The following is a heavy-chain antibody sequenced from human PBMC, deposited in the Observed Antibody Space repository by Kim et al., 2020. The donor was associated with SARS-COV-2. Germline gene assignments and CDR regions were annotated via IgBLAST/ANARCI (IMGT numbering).Heavy chain of an antibody. CDR2: IYYSGST. J-gene: IGHJ4*02. Sequence: SETLSLTCTVSGGSISSYYWSWIRQPPGKGLEWIGYIYYSGSTNYNPSLKSRVTISVDTSKNQFSLKLSSVTAADTAAYYCARHKYSSSWYLDYWGQGTLVTVSS. D-gene: IGHD6-13*01. CDR1: GGSISSYY. V-gene: IGHV4-59*08. CDR3: ARHKYSSSWYLDY.